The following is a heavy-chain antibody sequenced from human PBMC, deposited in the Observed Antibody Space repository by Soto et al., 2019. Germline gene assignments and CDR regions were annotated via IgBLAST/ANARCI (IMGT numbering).Heavy chain of an antibody. CDR1: GGSISSGGYY. J-gene: IGHJ3*02. Sequence: SETLSLTCAVSGGSISSGGYYWSWIRQPPGKGLEWIGYIYYTGSMNYNPSLESRVTISVDTSKNQFSLKLSSVTAADTAVYYCARPVSSGSYSGAFDIWGQGTMVTVSS. V-gene: IGHV4-61*08. CDR3: ARPVSSGSYSGAFDI. D-gene: IGHD1-26*01. CDR2: IYYTGSM.